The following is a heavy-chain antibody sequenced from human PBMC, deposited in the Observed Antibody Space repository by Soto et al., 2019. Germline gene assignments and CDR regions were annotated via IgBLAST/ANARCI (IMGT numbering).Heavy chain of an antibody. CDR1: GFTFSSYG. CDR3: ARDWGYCTNGVCYAEYYFDY. D-gene: IGHD2-8*01. Sequence: GGSLRLSCAASGFTFSSYGMHWVRQAPGKGLEWVAVIWYDGSNKYYADSVKGRFTISRDNSKNRLYLQMNSLRAEDRAVYYCARDWGYCTNGVCYAEYYFDYWGQGTLVTVSS. CDR2: IWYDGSNK. J-gene: IGHJ4*02. V-gene: IGHV3-33*01.